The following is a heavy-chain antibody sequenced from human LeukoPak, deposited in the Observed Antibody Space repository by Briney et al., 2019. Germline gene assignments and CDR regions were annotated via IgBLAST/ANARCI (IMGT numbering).Heavy chain of an antibody. Sequence: GGSLRLSCAASGFTFSSYTMNWVRQAPGKGLEWVSIISGSGTVTYYAGSVKGRFTISRENSKNTLYLQMNSLRAEDTAVYYCAKTSVGGGRIIGSGYFDNWGQGTLVTVSS. CDR2: ISGSGTVT. J-gene: IGHJ4*02. D-gene: IGHD2-15*01. CDR3: AKTSVGGGRIIGSGYFDN. V-gene: IGHV3-23*01. CDR1: GFTFSSYT.